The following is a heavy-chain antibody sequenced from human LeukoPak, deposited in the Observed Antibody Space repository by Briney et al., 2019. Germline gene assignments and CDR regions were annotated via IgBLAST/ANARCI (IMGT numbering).Heavy chain of an antibody. J-gene: IGHJ4*02. CDR3: ARDLLASGDY. CDR2: ISSGGSHI. D-gene: IGHD1-26*01. CDR1: GFIFSSYD. Sequence: GGSLRLSCAASGFIFSSYDMNGVRQAPGKGLEWVSSISSGGSHIYYADSLKGRFTISRDNAKNSLYLQMNSLRVEDTAVYYCARDLLASGDYWGQGTLVTVSS. V-gene: IGHV3-21*01.